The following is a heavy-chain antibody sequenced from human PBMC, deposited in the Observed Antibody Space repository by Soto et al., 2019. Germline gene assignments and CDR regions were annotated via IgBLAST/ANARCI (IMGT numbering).Heavy chain of an antibody. CDR2: IYYSGTA. CDR1: GDSISSSSYY. Sequence: QLQLQESGPGLVKPSETLSLTCTVSGDSISSSSYYWGWFRQPPGKGLEWIGNIYYSGTAYYTPSLKSRVAISVDTSTNQFSLKLSSVTAADTAVFYCARLSRRASVPGDYWGQGTLGTVSS. CDR3: ARLSRRASVPGDY. J-gene: IGHJ4*02. D-gene: IGHD6-19*01. V-gene: IGHV4-39*01.